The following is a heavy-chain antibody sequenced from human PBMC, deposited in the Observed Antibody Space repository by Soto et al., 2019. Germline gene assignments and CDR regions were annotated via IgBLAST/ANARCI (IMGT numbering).Heavy chain of an antibody. CDR1: GGSISSGGYS. V-gene: IGHV4-30-2*01. Sequence: QLQLQESGSGLVKPSQTLSLTCADSGGSISSGGYSWSWIRQPPGKGLEWIGYIYNSGSTCYNPSLKSRVTISVARSKNQFSLQMSSVTAADPAVYYCARVPWPWGQGTLVTVSS. CDR3: ARVPWP. CDR2: IYNSGST. J-gene: IGHJ1*01. D-gene: IGHD5-12*01.